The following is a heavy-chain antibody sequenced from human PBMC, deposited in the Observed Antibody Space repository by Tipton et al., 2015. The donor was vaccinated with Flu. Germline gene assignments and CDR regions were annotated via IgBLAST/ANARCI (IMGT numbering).Heavy chain of an antibody. J-gene: IGHJ5*02. V-gene: IGHV4-38-2*02. CDR2: ICHSGNT. CDR3: AREDLDSREYYPNWFDP. Sequence: TLSLTCSVSGDSIGSGYCWGWVRQPPGKGLDWIGNICHSGNTYYNPSLKSRITISVDTSKNQFSLKLTSVTAADTAVYFCAREDLDSREYYPNWFDPWGQGTLVTVSP. CDR1: GDSIGSGYC. D-gene: IGHD3-22*01.